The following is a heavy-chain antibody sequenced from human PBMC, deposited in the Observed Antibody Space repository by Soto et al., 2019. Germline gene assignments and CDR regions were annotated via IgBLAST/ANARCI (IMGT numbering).Heavy chain of an antibody. D-gene: IGHD3-9*01. V-gene: IGHV4-4*02. Sequence: SETLSLTCAVSGGSISSSNWWSWVRQPPGKGLEWIGEIYHSGSTNYNPSLKSRVTISVDKSKNQFSLKLSSVTAADTAVYYCARGENFDWLLRRWFDPWGQGTLVTVSS. CDR2: IYHSGST. J-gene: IGHJ5*02. CDR3: ARGENFDWLLRRWFDP. CDR1: GGSISSSNW.